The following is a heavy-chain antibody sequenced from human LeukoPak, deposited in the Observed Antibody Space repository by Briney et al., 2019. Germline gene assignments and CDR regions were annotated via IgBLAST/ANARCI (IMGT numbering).Heavy chain of an antibody. CDR1: GFTFSSYG. V-gene: IGHV3-30*18. D-gene: IGHD6-19*01. Sequence: PGRSLRLSCAASGFTFSSYGMHWVRQAPGKGLEWGAVILYDGSNKYYADSVKGRFTISRDNSKNTLYLQMNSLRAEDTAVYYCAKGAVAGVFNYWGQGTLVTVSS. CDR2: ILYDGSNK. J-gene: IGHJ4*02. CDR3: AKGAVAGVFNY.